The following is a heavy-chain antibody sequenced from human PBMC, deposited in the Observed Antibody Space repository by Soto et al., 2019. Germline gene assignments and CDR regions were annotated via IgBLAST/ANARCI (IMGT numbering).Heavy chain of an antibody. V-gene: IGHV4-59*01. J-gene: IGHJ4*02. CDR1: GGSISSYY. CDR2: IYYSGST. D-gene: IGHD1-26*01. Sequence: SLTCTVSGGSISSYYWSWIRQPPGKGLEWIGYIYYSGSTNYNPSLKSRVTISVDTSKNQFSLKLSSVTAADTALYYCARMGVVGATTFDYWGQGTLVTVSS. CDR3: ARMGVVGATTFDY.